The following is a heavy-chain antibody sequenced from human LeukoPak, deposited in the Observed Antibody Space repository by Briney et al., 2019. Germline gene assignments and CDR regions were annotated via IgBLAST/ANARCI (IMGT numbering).Heavy chain of an antibody. CDR2: ISGSGGST. V-gene: IGHV3-23*01. D-gene: IGHD1-14*01. CDR3: AKDKVVGTYYFDY. J-gene: IGHJ4*02. Sequence: GRSLRLSCAASGFTFSSYAMSWVRQAPGKGLEWVSAISGSGGSTYYADSVKGRFTISRDNSKNTLYLQMNSLRAEDTAVYYCAKDKVVGTYYFDYWGQGTLVTVSS. CDR1: GFTFSSYA.